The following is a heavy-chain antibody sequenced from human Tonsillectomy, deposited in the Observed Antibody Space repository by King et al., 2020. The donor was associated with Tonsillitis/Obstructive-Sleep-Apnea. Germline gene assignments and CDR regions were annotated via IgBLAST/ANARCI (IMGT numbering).Heavy chain of an antibody. Sequence: QLQESGPGLVKPSETLSLTCTVSGGSISSSSYYWGWIRQPPGKGLEWIGSIYYSGSTYYNPSLKSRVTISVDTSKNQFSLKLSSVTAADTAVYSCARHSTTYYDFWSGYYGNWFDPWGQGTLVTVSS. CDR1: GGSISSSSYY. CDR3: ARHSTTYYDFWSGYYGNWFDP. J-gene: IGHJ5*02. CDR2: IYYSGST. D-gene: IGHD3-3*01. V-gene: IGHV4-39*01.